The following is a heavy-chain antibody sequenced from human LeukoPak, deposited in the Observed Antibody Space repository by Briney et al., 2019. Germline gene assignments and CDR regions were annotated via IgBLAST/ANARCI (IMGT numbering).Heavy chain of an antibody. CDR1: GFDFSTYS. Sequence: QPGGSLRLSCAASGFDFSTYSMNWVRQAPGKGLEWVSYISSRSATIYYADSVKGRFTISRDNAKNSLYLQMNSLRAEDTAVYYCARDPLSSSSFDYWGQGTLVTVSS. V-gene: IGHV3-48*01. CDR2: ISSRSATI. J-gene: IGHJ4*02. CDR3: ARDPLSSSSFDY. D-gene: IGHD6-13*01.